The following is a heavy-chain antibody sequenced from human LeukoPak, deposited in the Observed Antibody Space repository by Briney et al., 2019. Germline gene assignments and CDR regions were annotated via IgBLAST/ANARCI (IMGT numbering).Heavy chain of an antibody. CDR2: TRYDGSNK. CDR1: GFTFSSYG. J-gene: IGHJ4*02. V-gene: IGHV3-30*02. CDR3: ARRAVSGSYYFDY. Sequence: GGSLRLSCAASGFTFSSYGMHWVRQAPGKGLEGVAFTRYDGSNKYYAASVKGRFTISRDNSKNTLYLQMNSLRAEDTAVYYCARRAVSGSYYFDYWGQGTLVTVSS. D-gene: IGHD1-26*01.